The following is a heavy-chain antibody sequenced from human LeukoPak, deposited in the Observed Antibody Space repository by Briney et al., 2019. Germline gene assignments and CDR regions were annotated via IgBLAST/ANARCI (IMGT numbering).Heavy chain of an antibody. V-gene: IGHV3-21*01. D-gene: IGHD2-15*01. Sequence: GGSLRLSCAASGFTFSSYSMNWVRQAPGKGLEWVSSISSSSSYIYYADSVKGRFTISRDNAKNSLYLQMNSLRAEDTAVYYWARSGLGYCSGGSCYDYWGQGTLVTVSS. CDR1: GFTFSSYS. J-gene: IGHJ4*02. CDR2: ISSSSSYI. CDR3: ARSGLGYCSGGSCYDY.